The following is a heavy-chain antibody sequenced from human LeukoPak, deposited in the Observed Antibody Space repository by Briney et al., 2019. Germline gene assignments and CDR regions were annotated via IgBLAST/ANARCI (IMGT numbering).Heavy chain of an antibody. CDR3: ARYSSSWYGNWFDP. V-gene: IGHV3-66*02. D-gene: IGHD6-13*01. Sequence: GGSLRLSCAASGFTVSSNYMGWARQAPGKGLEWVSVIYSGGSTYYADSVKGRFTISRDNSKNTLYLQMNRLRAEDTAVYYCARYSSSWYGNWFDPWGQGTLVTVSS. J-gene: IGHJ5*02. CDR1: GFTVSSNY. CDR2: IYSGGST.